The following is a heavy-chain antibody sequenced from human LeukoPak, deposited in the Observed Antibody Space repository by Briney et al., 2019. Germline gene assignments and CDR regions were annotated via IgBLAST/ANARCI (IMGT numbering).Heavy chain of an antibody. CDR2: ISGSGGST. CDR3: AKDRGSSSSSPGEDPNPHSGARGAAFFDY. D-gene: IGHD6-6*01. CDR1: GFTFSSYA. J-gene: IGHJ4*02. V-gene: IGHV3-23*01. Sequence: GGSLRLSCAASGFTFSSYAMSWVRQAPGKGLEWVSAISGSGGSTYYADSVKGRFTISRDNSKNTLYLQMNSLRAEDTAVYYCAKDRGSSSSSPGEDPNPHSGARGAAFFDYWGQGTLVTVSS.